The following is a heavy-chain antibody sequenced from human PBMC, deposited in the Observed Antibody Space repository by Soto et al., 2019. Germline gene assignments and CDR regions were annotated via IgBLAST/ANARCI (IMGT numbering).Heavy chain of an antibody. D-gene: IGHD2-15*01. CDR2: ISSTAAYI. CDR1: GFTFSIYS. Sequence: GGSLRLSCAASGFTFSIYSMNWVRQAPGKGLAWVSSISSTAAYIYYADPVKGRFTISRDNAKNSLYLDMNSLRAEDTAVYYCAREMFAVCSGAGCYSIWGQGTLVTVSS. V-gene: IGHV3-21*01. CDR3: AREMFAVCSGAGCYSI. J-gene: IGHJ4*02.